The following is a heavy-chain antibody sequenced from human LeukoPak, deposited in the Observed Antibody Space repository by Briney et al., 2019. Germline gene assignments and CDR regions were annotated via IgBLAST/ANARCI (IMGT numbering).Heavy chain of an antibody. J-gene: IGHJ4*02. V-gene: IGHV4-59*12. D-gene: IGHD5-12*01. CDR3: ARRGNSGYDWDY. Sequence: SETLSLTCTVSGGSISSYYWSWIRQPPGKGLEWIGYIYYSGSTNYNPSLKSRVTISVDTSKNQFSLKLSSVTAADTAVYYCARRGNSGYDWDYWGQGTLVTVSS. CDR2: IYYSGST. CDR1: GGSISSYY.